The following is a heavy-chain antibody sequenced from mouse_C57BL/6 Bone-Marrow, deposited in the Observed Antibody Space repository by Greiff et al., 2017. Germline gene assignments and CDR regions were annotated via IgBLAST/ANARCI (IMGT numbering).Heavy chain of an antibody. J-gene: IGHJ3*01. CDR3: ARHYYGSSTWFAY. Sequence: VQLKESGAELARPGASVKLSCKASGYTFTSYGISWVKQRTGQGLEWIGEIYPRSGNTYYNEKFKGKATLTADKSSSTAYMELRSLTSEDSAVYFCARHYYGSSTWFAYWGQGTLVTVSA. V-gene: IGHV1-81*01. CDR1: GYTFTSYG. D-gene: IGHD1-1*01. CDR2: IYPRSGNT.